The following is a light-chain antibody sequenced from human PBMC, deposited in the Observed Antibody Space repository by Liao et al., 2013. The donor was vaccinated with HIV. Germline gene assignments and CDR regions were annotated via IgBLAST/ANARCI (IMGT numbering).Light chain of an antibody. V-gene: IGLV3-25*02. J-gene: IGLJ2*01. CDR3: QVWDTSSDHSVV. Sequence: SYELTQPPSVSVSPGQTARITCSGDALPKQYAYWYQQKPGQAPVLLIYKDSERPSGIPERFSGSNSGNTATLTISRVEAGDEADYYCQVWDTSSDHSVVFGGGTKLTVL. CDR1: ALPKQY. CDR2: KDS.